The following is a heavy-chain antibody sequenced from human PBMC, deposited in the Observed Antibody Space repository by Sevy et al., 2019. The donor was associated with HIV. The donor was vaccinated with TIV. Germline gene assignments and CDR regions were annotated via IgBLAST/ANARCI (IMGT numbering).Heavy chain of an antibody. CDR2: TSGSGGGT. D-gene: IGHD3-3*01. CDR1: GFSFSSYA. CDR3: AKAAYYDFWTGYTNFDH. V-gene: IGHV3-23*01. J-gene: IGHJ4*02. Sequence: GGSLRLSCEASGFSFSSYAMTWVHQAPGKGLEWVSATSGSGGGTYYADSVKGRFTISRDNSKNTLYLQMSGLRAEDTALYYCAKAAYYDFWTGYTNFDHWGQGTLVTVSS.